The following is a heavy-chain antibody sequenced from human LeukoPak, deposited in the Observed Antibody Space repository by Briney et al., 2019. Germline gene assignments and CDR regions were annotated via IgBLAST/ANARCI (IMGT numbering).Heavy chain of an antibody. V-gene: IGHV3-30*18. CDR1: GFTFSSYG. CDR2: ISYDGSNK. Sequence: GGSLRLPCAASGFTFSSYGMHWVRQAPGKGLEWVAVISYDGSNKYYADSVKGRFTISRDNSKNTLYLQMNSLRAEDTAVCYCAKDQCSSTSCYSFDYWGQGTLVTVSS. J-gene: IGHJ4*02. CDR3: AKDQCSSTSCYSFDY. D-gene: IGHD2-2*01.